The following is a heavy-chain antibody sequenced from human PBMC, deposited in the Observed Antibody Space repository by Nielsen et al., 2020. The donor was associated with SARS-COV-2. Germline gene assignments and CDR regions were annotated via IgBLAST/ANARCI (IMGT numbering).Heavy chain of an antibody. J-gene: IGHJ6*02. Sequence: ASVKVSCKASGYTFTDYYIHWVRQPPGQGLEWMGRINPYSGCTNYAQKFQGTVTMTRDASSSTAHMELTSDDMAVYYCARARATIFGLVMSYGMDVWGQGTTVAVSS. V-gene: IGHV1-2*06. CDR1: GYTFTDYY. CDR2: INPYSGCT. D-gene: IGHD3/OR15-3a*01. CDR3: ARARATIFGLVMSYGMDV.